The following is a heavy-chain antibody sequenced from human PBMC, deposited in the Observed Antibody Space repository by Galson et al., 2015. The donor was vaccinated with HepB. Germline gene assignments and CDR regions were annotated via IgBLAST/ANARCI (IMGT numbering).Heavy chain of an antibody. J-gene: IGHJ4*02. CDR3: AKDSEVEPLEWLLYDRSGEAFDY. Sequence: SSYGMHWVRQAPGKGLEWVAVISYDGSNKYYADSVKGRFTISRDNSKNTLYLQMNSLRAEDTAVYYCAKDSEVEPLEWLLYDRSGEAFDYWGQGTLVTVSS. V-gene: IGHV3-30*18. CDR1: SSYG. D-gene: IGHD3-3*01. CDR2: ISYDGSNK.